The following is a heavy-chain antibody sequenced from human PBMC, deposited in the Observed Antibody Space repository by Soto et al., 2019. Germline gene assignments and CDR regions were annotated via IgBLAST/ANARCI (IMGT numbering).Heavy chain of an antibody. Sequence: PSETLSLTCSVSGGSITTNCHYWTWIRQHPGQGLEWIAYIYYTGNSYLNPSLKSRLSISVDTSKNQFSLELRSVTAADTAVYYCAREQWGFDSWGQGTLVTV. CDR1: GGSITTNCHY. CDR2: IYYTGNS. D-gene: IGHD6-19*01. J-gene: IGHJ4*02. CDR3: AREQWGFDS. V-gene: IGHV4-31*03.